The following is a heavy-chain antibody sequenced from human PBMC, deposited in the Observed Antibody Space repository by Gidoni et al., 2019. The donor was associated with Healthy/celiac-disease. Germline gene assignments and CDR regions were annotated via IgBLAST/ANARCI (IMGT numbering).Heavy chain of an antibody. CDR2: IIPIFGTA. CDR1: GGTFSSYA. J-gene: IGHJ6*02. Sequence: QVQLVQSGAEVKKPGSSVKVSCKASGGTFSSYAISWVRQAPGQGREWMGGIIPIFGTANYAQKFQGRVTITADESTSTAYMELSRLRSEDTAVYYCARSGYCSGGSCAPSTYYYYGMDVWGQGTTVTVSS. CDR3: ARSGYCSGGSCAPSTYYYYGMDV. D-gene: IGHD2-15*01. V-gene: IGHV1-69*01.